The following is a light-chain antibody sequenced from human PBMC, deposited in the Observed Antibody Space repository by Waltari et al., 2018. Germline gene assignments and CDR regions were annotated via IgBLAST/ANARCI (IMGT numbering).Light chain of an antibody. Sequence: DIQMTQSPSSLSASVGDRVTITCRASQSISSYLNWYQQKPGKAPKLLIYAASSLQSGVPSRSSGSGSGTDFTLTISGLQPEDFAIYYCQQSYSSPRGFTFGPGTKVDIK. CDR3: QQSYSSPRGFT. J-gene: IGKJ3*01. CDR1: QSISSY. V-gene: IGKV1-39*01. CDR2: AAS.